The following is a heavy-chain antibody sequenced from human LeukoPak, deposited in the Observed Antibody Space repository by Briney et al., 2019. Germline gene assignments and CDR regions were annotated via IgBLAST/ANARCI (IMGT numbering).Heavy chain of an antibody. CDR3: AKDLISGWHFRLFDY. CDR1: GFTFSSYA. CDR2: ISGSGGST. J-gene: IGHJ4*02. Sequence: GGSLRLSCAASGFTFSSYAMSWVRQAPGKGLEWVSAISGSGGSTYYADSVKGRFTISRDNSKNTLYLPMNSLRAEDTAVYYCAKDLISGWHFRLFDYWGQGTLVTVSS. V-gene: IGHV3-23*01. D-gene: IGHD6-19*01.